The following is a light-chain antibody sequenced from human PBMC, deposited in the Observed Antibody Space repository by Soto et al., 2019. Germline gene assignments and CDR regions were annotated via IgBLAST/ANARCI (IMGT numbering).Light chain of an antibody. CDR1: SSDIGGYNY. CDR2: DVS. Sequence: QSALTQPASVSGSPGQSITISCTGSSSDIGGYNYVSWYQQHPGKAPKLLIYDVSYRPSGISDRFSGSKSGNTASLTISGLQHDDEADYYCSSYGASSTLFGGGTKLTVL. CDR3: SSYGASSTL. V-gene: IGLV2-14*03. J-gene: IGLJ2*01.